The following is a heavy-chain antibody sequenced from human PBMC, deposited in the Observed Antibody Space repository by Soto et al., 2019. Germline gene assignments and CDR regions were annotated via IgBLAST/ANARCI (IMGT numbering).Heavy chain of an antibody. D-gene: IGHD2-2*01. V-gene: IGHV3-48*03. J-gene: IGHJ5*02. CDR2: ISSSGSTI. CDR3: ASLWCSSTSCLFP. CDR1: GFTFSSYE. Sequence: GGSLRLSCAASGFTFSSYEMNWVRQAPGKGLEWVSYISSSGSTIYYADSVKGRFTISRDNAKNSLYLQMNSLRAEDTAVYYCASLWCSSTSCLFPWGQGTLVTVSS.